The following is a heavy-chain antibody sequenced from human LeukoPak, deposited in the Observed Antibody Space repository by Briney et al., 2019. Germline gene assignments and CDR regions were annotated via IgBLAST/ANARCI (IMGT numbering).Heavy chain of an antibody. CDR2: INHSGST. D-gene: IGHD3-9*01. J-gene: IGHJ5*02. CDR3: ARERYFDP. Sequence: SETLSLTCAVYGGSFSGYYRSWVRQPPGKGLEWIGEINHSGSTNYNPSLKSRVTISVDTSKNPFSLKLSSVTAADTAVYYCARERYFDPWGQGTLVTVSS. CDR1: GGSFSGYY. V-gene: IGHV4-34*01.